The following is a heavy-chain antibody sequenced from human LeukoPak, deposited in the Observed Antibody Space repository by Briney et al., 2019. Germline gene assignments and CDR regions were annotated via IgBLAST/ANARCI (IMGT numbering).Heavy chain of an antibody. CDR2: IFPGDSDT. CDR3: VRRINNWFDP. Sequence: GESLKISCKGSGYSSTTSWIAWVRQMPGKGLELMGIIFPGDSDTRYSPSFQGQVTISADKSISTAYLQWSSLKASDTAFYYCVRRINNWFDPWGQGTLVTVSS. J-gene: IGHJ5*02. V-gene: IGHV5-51*01. CDR1: GYSSTTSW.